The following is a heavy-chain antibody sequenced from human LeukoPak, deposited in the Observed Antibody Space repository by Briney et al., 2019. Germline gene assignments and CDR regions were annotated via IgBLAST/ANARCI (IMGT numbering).Heavy chain of an antibody. CDR2: IYHSGST. V-gene: IGHV4-38-2*01. CDR3: ARLDSSGYGILWY. D-gene: IGHD3-22*01. CDR1: GYSISSGYY. J-gene: IGHJ4*02. Sequence: PSETLSLTCAVSGYSISSGYYWGWIRQPPGKGLEWIGSIYHSGSTYYNPSLKSRVTISVDTSKNQFSLKLSSVTAADTAVYYCARLDSSGYGILWYWGKGTLVTVSS.